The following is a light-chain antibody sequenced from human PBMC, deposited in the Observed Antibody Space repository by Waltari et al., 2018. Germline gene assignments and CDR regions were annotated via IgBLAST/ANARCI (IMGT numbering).Light chain of an antibody. Sequence: QSALTQPRSVSGSPGQSVTISCTGTSSDVGGYNYVSWYQQHPGKAPKLMIYDVSKRPAGVPDRFSGSKSGNTASLTISGLQAEDEADYDCCSYAGSYTLGVFGGGTKLTVL. CDR2: DVS. V-gene: IGLV2-11*01. J-gene: IGLJ3*02. CDR3: CSYAGSYTLGV. CDR1: SSDVGGYNY.